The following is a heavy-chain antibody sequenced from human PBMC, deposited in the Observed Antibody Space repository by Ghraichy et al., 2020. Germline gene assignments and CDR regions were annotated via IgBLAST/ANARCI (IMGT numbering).Heavy chain of an antibody. CDR1: GGTFSNYA. Sequence: SVKVSCKASGGTFSNYAISWVRQAPGQGLEWMGGIIPTFDTTNYAQKFQGRVTITADESTSTVYMELSSLRSEDTAVYYCATNHPDFWSGYYLPDYWGQGTLITVSS. D-gene: IGHD3-3*01. CDR3: ATNHPDFWSGYYLPDY. V-gene: IGHV1-69*13. J-gene: IGHJ4*02. CDR2: IIPTFDTT.